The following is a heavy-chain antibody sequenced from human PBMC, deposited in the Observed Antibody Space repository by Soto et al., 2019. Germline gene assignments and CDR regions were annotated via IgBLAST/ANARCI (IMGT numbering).Heavy chain of an antibody. CDR3: ASLPWSESGVIFLP. D-gene: IGHD3-16*02. CDR1: GGSISTSSYY. J-gene: IGHJ5*02. CDR2: ISYTGST. V-gene: IGHV4-39*07. Sequence: PSETLSLTCTVSGGSISTSSYYWGWIRQPPGKGLEWIGSISYTGSTYYNPSLKSRVTISVDTSKNQFSLKLSSVTAADTAMYYCASLPWSESGVIFLPGAQGTRFTGS.